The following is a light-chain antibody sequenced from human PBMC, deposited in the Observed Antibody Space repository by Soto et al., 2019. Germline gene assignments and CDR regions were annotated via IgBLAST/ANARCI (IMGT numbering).Light chain of an antibody. J-gene: IGKJ4*01. CDR3: QQYYDYRGT. V-gene: IGKV1-8*01. CDR2: AAS. Sequence: ALRMTQSPSSFSAFTGDGVTMTSRASQGNRSSFAGYQQKPGKAPKVLIYAASALHSGVPSMFSGSGSGTDFTITVSCLQSEDCAAYYCQQYYDYRGTLGGGTKVDIK. CDR1: QGNRSS.